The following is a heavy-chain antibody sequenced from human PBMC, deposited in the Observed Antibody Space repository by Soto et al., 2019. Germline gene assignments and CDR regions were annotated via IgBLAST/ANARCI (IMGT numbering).Heavy chain of an antibody. CDR2: ISYDGSNK. D-gene: IGHD2-8*01. J-gene: IGHJ4*02. CDR1: GFTFSSYA. CDR3: ERDTHPPKMALSDY. Sequence: GGSLRLSCAASGFTFSSYAMHWVRQAPGKGLEWVAVISYDGSNKYYADSVKGRFTISRDNSKNTLYLQMNSLRAEDTAVYYCERDTHPPKMALSDYWGQGT. V-gene: IGHV3-30-3*01.